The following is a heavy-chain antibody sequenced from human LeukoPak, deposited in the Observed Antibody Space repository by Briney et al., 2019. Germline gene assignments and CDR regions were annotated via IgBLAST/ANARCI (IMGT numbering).Heavy chain of an antibody. J-gene: IGHJ4*02. CDR3: ARNWGHDYGDYYVY. CDR1: GGTFSSYA. CDR2: IIPIFGTA. Sequence: ASVKVSCKASGGTFSSYAIRRVRQAPGQGLEWMGGIIPIFGTANYAQKFQGRVTITTDESTSTAYMELSSLRSEDTAVYYCARNWGHDYGDYYVYWGQGTLVTVSS. V-gene: IGHV1-69*05. D-gene: IGHD4-17*01.